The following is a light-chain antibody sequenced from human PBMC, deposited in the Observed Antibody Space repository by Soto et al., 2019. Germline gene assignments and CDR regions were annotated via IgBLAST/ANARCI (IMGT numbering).Light chain of an antibody. V-gene: IGLV2-14*01. CDR1: SSDVGGYNY. J-gene: IGLJ1*01. CDR2: DVS. Sequence: QSALTQPASVSGSPGQSLTIFCTGTSSDVGGYNYVSWYQQHPGKAPKLMIYDVSNRPSGVSNRFSGSKSGNTASLTISGLQAEDEADYYCSSYTSSSTLEVFGTGTKVTVL. CDR3: SSYTSSSTLEV.